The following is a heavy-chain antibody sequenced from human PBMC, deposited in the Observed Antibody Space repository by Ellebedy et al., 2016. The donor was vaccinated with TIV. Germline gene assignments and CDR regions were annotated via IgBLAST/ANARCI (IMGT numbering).Heavy chain of an antibody. V-gene: IGHV3-7*03. CDR2: IRQDGTEE. D-gene: IGHD6-13*01. CDR3: TRTPVRLASPGKSFDY. J-gene: IGHJ4*02. Sequence: GGSLRLSCVASGFTFSTYWMNWVRQAPGKGLEWVANIRQDGTEENYVDSVKGRFVVSRDNAKNSLYLQMNTLRADDTAVYYCTRTPVRLASPGKSFDYWGQGTLVTVSS. CDR1: GFTFSTYW.